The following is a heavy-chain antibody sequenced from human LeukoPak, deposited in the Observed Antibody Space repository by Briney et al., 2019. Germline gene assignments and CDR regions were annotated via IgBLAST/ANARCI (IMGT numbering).Heavy chain of an antibody. D-gene: IGHD3-16*01. V-gene: IGHV3-30*02. Sequence: GGALRLSCSATGFIFSTYGMYLVRQAQGKGLEWVAFIRHDGSIKNYADYVKGRSTISRDNSKNPLYLQMNSLRAEDTAVYYCAKDSLADIDYWGQGTLATVSS. CDR3: AKDSLADIDY. CDR1: GFIFSTYG. J-gene: IGHJ4*02. CDR2: IRHDGSIK.